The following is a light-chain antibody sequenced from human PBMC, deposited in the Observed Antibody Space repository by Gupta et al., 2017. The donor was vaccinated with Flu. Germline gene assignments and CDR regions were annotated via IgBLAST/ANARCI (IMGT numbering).Light chain of an antibody. CDR2: NDN. CDR1: TMARNN. J-gene: IGLJ2*01. Sequence: GQVARSTCSRETMARNNVNWYQQKPGPSPEMLICNDNERPSGVPGRFSGSNSGTTATVTIXGXQAEDEXDYYCPAGDDSGHCRVFGGGTKLTVL. CDR3: PAGDDSGHCRV. V-gene: IGLV3-16*01.